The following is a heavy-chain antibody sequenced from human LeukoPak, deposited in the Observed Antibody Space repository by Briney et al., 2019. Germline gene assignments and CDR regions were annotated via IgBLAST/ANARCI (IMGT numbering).Heavy chain of an antibody. CDR3: ARAQKPVDQYYDNAFDI. CDR1: GGTFSSYA. CDR2: IIPIFGTA. D-gene: IGHD3-22*01. J-gene: IGHJ3*02. V-gene: IGHV1-69*05. Sequence: ASVKVSCKASGGTFSSYAISWVRQAPGPGLEWMGRIIPIFGTANYAQKFQGRVTITTDESTSTAYMELSSLRSEDTAVYYCARAQKPVDQYYDNAFDIWGQGTMVTVSS.